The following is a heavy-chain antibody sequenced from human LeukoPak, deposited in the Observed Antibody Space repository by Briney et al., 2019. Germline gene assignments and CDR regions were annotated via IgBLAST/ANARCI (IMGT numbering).Heavy chain of an antibody. Sequence: GESLKISCKGPGYSFTSNYIGWVRPMPGKGLEWMGIIYPGDSSTRYSPSFEGQVTISADKSISTAYLQWSSLKASDTAMYYCAVRSVRYFEFWGQGVLVTVSS. J-gene: IGHJ4*02. CDR2: IYPGDSST. CDR3: AVRSVRYFEF. D-gene: IGHD3-10*01. CDR1: GYSFTSNY. V-gene: IGHV5-51*01.